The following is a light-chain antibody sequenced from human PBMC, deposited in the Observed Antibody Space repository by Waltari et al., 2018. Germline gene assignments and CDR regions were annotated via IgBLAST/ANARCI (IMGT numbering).Light chain of an antibody. J-gene: IGLJ3*02. V-gene: IGLV2-11*02. Sequence: QSALAQPRSMSGSPGHSLALPCHRTTSDIGWYTFFPWYQQHPDQAPKLIIYDVNNRPSGVPDRFSGSKSGNTASLTISGLQAEDEAHYYCWSYVGGNTYWVFGGGTKLTVL. CDR2: DVN. CDR3: WSYVGGNTYWV. CDR1: TSDIGWYTF.